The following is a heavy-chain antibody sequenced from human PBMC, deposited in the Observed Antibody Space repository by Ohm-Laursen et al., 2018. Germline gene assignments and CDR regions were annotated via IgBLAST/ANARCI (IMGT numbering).Heavy chain of an antibody. V-gene: IGHV4-4*07. CDR2: IYTSGST. J-gene: IGHJ5*02. CDR3: ARDRTLGYGDYNWFDP. CDR1: GGSISSYY. Sequence: TLSLTCTVSGGSISSYYWSWIRQPAGKGLEWIGRIYTSGSTNYNPSLESRVTISVDTSKNQFSLKLSSVTAADTAVYYCARDRTLGYGDYNWFDPWGQGTLVTVSS. D-gene: IGHD4-17*01.